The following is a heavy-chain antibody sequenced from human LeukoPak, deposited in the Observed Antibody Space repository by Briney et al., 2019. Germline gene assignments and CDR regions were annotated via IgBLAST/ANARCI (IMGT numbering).Heavy chain of an antibody. V-gene: IGHV4-4*09. Sequence: SETLSLTCTVSGGSISSYYWSWIRQPPGKGLEWIGYIYTSGSTNYNPSLKSRVTISVDTSKNQFSLKLTSVTAADTAVYYCARLRLGNYFDYWGQGTLVTVSS. CDR3: ARLRLGNYFDY. CDR1: GGSISSYY. D-gene: IGHD3-22*01. CDR2: IYTSGST. J-gene: IGHJ4*02.